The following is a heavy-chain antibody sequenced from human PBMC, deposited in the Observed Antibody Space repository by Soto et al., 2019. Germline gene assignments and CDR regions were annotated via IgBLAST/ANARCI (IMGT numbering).Heavy chain of an antibody. CDR1: GYTLTELS. CDR2: FDPEDGET. V-gene: IGHV1-24*01. D-gene: IGHD3-22*01. J-gene: IGHJ5*02. Sequence: ASVKVSCKVSGYTLTELSMHWVRQAPGKGLEWMGGFDPEDGETIYAQKFQGRVTMTEDTSTDTAYMELSSLRSEDTAVYYCATTPTYSYDSSGYYSGFDPWGQGTLVTVSS. CDR3: ATTPTYSYDSSGYYSGFDP.